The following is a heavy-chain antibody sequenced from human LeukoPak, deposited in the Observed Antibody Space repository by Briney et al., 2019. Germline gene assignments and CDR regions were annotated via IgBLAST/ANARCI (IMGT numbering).Heavy chain of an antibody. D-gene: IGHD3-22*01. Sequence: GGSLRLSCAASGFTFSNYWMHWVRQAPGKGLVWVSRINSDGSSTTYADSVTGRFTISRDNSKNTLYLQMNSLRAEDTALYYCASLDYFDSSDYGDYWGQGTLVTVSS. V-gene: IGHV3-74*01. CDR3: ASLDYFDSSDYGDY. CDR1: GFTFSNYW. CDR2: INSDGSST. J-gene: IGHJ4*02.